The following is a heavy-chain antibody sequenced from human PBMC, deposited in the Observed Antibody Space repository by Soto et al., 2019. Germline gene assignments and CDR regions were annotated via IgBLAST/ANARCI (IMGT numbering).Heavy chain of an antibody. CDR3: ASRGSSSWYGY. CDR1: GGSISSSSYY. J-gene: IGHJ4*02. D-gene: IGHD6-13*01. Sequence: QLQLQESGPGLVKPSETLSLTCTVSGGSISSSSYYWGWIRQPPGKGLEWIGSIYYSGSTYYNPALQCRVTISVDTSKNQFSLKLSSVTAADTAVYYCASRGSSSWYGYWGQGTLVTVSS. CDR2: IYYSGST. V-gene: IGHV4-39*01.